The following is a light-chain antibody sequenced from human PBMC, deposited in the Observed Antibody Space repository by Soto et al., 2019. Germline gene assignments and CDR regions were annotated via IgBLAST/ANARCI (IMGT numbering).Light chain of an antibody. CDR1: QGVXSN. CDR2: CAS. Sequence: TELTQCPATLSVSPGERATLPCRASQGVXSNLGWYQQKPGQAPRFLXACASTRATGSPARFSGSGSVTEFTLTSSSLQSEDFVVYYFQQYNSGTRTFGQGTKVDIK. J-gene: IGKJ1*01. CDR3: QQYNSGTRT. V-gene: IGKV3-15*01.